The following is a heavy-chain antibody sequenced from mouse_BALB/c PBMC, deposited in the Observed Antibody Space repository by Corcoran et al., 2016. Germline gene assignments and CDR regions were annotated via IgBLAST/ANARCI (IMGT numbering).Heavy chain of an antibody. J-gene: IGHJ2*01. CDR3: AMDYDVDY. CDR2: IDPANGNT. CDR1: GFNIKDTY. Sequence: EVQLQQSGAELVKPGASVKLSCTASGFNIKDTYMHWVKQRPEQGLEWIGRIDPANGNTKYDPKFQGKATITADTSYNTAYLQLSSLTSEDTAVYYCAMDYDVDYWGQGTTLTVSS. D-gene: IGHD2-4*01. V-gene: IGHV14-3*02.